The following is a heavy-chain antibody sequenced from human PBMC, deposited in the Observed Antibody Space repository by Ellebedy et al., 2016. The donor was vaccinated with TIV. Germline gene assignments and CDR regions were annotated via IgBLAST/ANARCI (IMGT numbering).Heavy chain of an antibody. Sequence: GESLKISCAASGFIVSTNYMSWVRQAPGKGLEWVATLYSGGTIFYADSVRGRFTISRDNSKNTLYLQMNNLRAEETALYYCARGNEIPGPEPLDNWGQGTLVTVSS. V-gene: IGHV3-66*01. J-gene: IGHJ4*02. CDR1: GFIVSTNY. CDR3: ARGNEIPGPEPLDN. D-gene: IGHD1-14*01. CDR2: LYSGGTI.